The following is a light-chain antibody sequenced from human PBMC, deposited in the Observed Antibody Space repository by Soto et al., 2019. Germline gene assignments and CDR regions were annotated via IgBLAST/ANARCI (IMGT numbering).Light chain of an antibody. Sequence: DIQMTQSPSSLSASVGDRVTINCRASQATSNYVAWFQQKPGEAPKSLMFATSTLQSGVPSRFRGSGSQTDFTLTITNLQPEDFATYFCRQYHSLPFTFGPGTTVHFK. CDR3: RQYHSLPFT. J-gene: IGKJ3*01. CDR2: ATS. V-gene: IGKV1-16*01. CDR1: QATSNY.